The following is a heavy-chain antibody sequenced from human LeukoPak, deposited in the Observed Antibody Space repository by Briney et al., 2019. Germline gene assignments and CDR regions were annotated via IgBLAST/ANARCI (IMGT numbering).Heavy chain of an antibody. Sequence: SQTLSLTCTVSGGSISSGSYYWSWIRQPAGKGLEWIGRIYTSGSTNYNPSLKSRVTISVDTSKNQFSLKLSSVTAADTAVYYCATPPRAVAGTTSLPYAFDIWGQGTMVTVSS. CDR2: IYTSGST. V-gene: IGHV4-61*02. CDR3: ATPPRAVAGTTSLPYAFDI. CDR1: GGSISSGSYY. D-gene: IGHD6-19*01. J-gene: IGHJ3*02.